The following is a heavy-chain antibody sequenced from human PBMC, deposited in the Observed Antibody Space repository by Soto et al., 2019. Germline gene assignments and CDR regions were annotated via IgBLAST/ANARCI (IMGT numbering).Heavy chain of an antibody. V-gene: IGHV5-51*01. CDR3: ARLQAAAGDNDLTFDY. CDR1: GYSFTSHW. J-gene: IGHJ4*02. CDR2: IHPADSDT. D-gene: IGHD6-13*01. Sequence: GESLKISCKGSGYSFTSHWIGWVRQMSGKGLEWMGVIHPADSDTRYSPSFQGQVIISADKSISTAYLQWSSLKAPDTAMYYCARLQAAAGDNDLTFDYWGQGTLVTVSS.